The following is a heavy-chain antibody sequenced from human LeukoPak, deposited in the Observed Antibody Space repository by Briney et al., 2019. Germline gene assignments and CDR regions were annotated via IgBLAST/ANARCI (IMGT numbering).Heavy chain of an antibody. CDR1: GGSISRYY. CDR2: IYYSGST. Sequence: SETLSLTCTVSGGSISRYYWSWIRQPPGKGLEWIGYIYYSGSTNYNPSLKSRDTISVDTSKNQFSLKLSSVTAADTAVYYCARLEGKVAASNCFDPWGQGTLVTVSS. V-gene: IGHV4-59*08. J-gene: IGHJ5*02. CDR3: ARLEGKVAASNCFDP. D-gene: IGHD2-15*01.